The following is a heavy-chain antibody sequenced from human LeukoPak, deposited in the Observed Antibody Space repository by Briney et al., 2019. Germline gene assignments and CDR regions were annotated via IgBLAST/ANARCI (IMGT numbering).Heavy chain of an antibody. V-gene: IGHV3-21*01. Sequence: GGSLRLSCAASAFTFSSYAMSWVRQAPGKGLEWVSSISSSSSYIYYADSVKGRFTISRDNAKNSLYLQMNSLRAEDTAVYYCARGGGLDYYYYMDVWGKGTTVTVSS. CDR1: AFTFSSYA. D-gene: IGHD6-25*01. CDR2: ISSSSSYI. J-gene: IGHJ6*03. CDR3: ARGGGLDYYYYMDV.